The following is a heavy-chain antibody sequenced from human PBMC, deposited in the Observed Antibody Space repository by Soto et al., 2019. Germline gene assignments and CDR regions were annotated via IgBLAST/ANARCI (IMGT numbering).Heavy chain of an antibody. D-gene: IGHD6-6*01. Sequence: ASVKVSCKVSGYTLTELSMHWVRQAPGKGLEWMGGFDPEDGETIYAQKFQGRVTMTEDTSTDTAYMELSSLRSEDTAVYYCATDAPGIAARLPYYYGMDVWGQGTTVT. J-gene: IGHJ6*02. CDR1: GYTLTELS. V-gene: IGHV1-24*01. CDR2: FDPEDGET. CDR3: ATDAPGIAARLPYYYGMDV.